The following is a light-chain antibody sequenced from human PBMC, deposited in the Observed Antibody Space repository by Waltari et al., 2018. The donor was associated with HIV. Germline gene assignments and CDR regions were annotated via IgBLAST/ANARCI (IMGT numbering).Light chain of an antibody. J-gene: IGLJ1*01. CDR1: SSDIGAYNS. Sequence: QSALTQPASVSGSPGQSITISCTGSSSDIGAYNSVSWYQQHPGKAPKLIIYDVSNRPSGVSGRFSGSKSATTASLTISGLQAEDEADYFCKSKTSSSTPCVFGTGTKVAVL. CDR2: DVS. V-gene: IGLV2-14*03. CDR3: KSKTSSSTPCV.